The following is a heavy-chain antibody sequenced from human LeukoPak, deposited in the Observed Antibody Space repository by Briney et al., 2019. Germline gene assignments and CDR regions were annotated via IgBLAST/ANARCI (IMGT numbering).Heavy chain of an antibody. CDR2: ISPLSGNT. J-gene: IGHJ4*02. Sequence: ASVRVSCKASGYTFISYGINWVRQAPGQGLEWMGWISPLSGNTDYAQNFQGRVTMTTDTSSSTAYMELRSLRSDDTAIYYCARDYLAAPAYWGQGTLVTVSS. D-gene: IGHD6-6*01. V-gene: IGHV1-18*01. CDR3: ARDYLAAPAY. CDR1: GYTFISYG.